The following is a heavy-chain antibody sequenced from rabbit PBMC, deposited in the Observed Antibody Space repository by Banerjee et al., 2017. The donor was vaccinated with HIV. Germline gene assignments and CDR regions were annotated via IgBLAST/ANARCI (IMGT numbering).Heavy chain of an antibody. CDR3: ARRETTDWGAANL. V-gene: IGHV1S47*01. CDR1: GFDFSSNA. D-gene: IGHD4-1*01. Sequence: QEQLVESGGGLVQPGGSLTLTCKASGFDFSSNAMCWVRQAPGKGPEWIACIYIGGVITHYASWVNGRFTISKTSSTTVTLQLNSLTAADTATYFCARRETTDWGAANLWGPGTLVTVS. J-gene: IGHJ4*01. CDR2: IYIGGVIT.